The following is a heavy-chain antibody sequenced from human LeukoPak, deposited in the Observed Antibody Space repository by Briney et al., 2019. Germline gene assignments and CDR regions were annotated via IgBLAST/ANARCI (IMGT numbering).Heavy chain of an antibody. J-gene: IGHJ6*03. CDR2: IYYSGST. CDR3: ARSSRRLQWEGYYYYYYYMDV. Sequence: SETLSLTCTVSGGSISSGGYYWSWIRQHPGKGLEWIGYIYYSGSTYHNPSLKSRVTISVDTSKNQFSLKLSSVTAADTAVYYCARSSRRLQWEGYYYYYYYMDVWGKGTTVTVSS. V-gene: IGHV4-31*03. D-gene: IGHD5-24*01. CDR1: GGSISSGGYY.